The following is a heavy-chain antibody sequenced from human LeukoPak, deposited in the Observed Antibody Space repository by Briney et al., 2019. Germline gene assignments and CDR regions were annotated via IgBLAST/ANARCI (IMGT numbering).Heavy chain of an antibody. J-gene: IGHJ6*03. D-gene: IGHD6-6*01. V-gene: IGHV1-2*02. CDR1: GYTFTGYY. Sequence: ASVKVSCKASGYTFTGYYMHWVRQAPGQGLEWMGWINPNSGGTNYAQKFQGRVTMTRDTSISTAYMELSRLRPDDTAVYYCARGRIAARSRPNYYYYYMDVWGKGTTVTVSS. CDR2: INPNSGGT. CDR3: ARGRIAARSRPNYYYYYMDV.